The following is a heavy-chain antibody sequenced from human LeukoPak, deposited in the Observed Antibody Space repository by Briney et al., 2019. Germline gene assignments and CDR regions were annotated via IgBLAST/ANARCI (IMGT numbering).Heavy chain of an antibody. V-gene: IGHV1-2*02. Sequence: ASVKVSCKASGYTFTGYYMHWVRQAPGQGLEWMGWINPNSGGTNYAQKFQGRVTMTRDTSISTAYMELSGLRSDDTAMYYCARVVVSLVRGDYFYFDYWAQGTLVTVSS. D-gene: IGHD3-10*01. CDR3: ARVVVSLVRGDYFYFDY. CDR1: GYTFTGYY. CDR2: INPNSGGT. J-gene: IGHJ4*02.